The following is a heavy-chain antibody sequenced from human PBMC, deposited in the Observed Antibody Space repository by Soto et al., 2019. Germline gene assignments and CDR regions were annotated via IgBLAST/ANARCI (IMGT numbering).Heavy chain of an antibody. D-gene: IGHD6-19*01. V-gene: IGHV6-1*01. J-gene: IGHJ4*02. CDR1: GDSVSSNSAA. CDR3: AKEGDPGIAVAGSFDD. CDR2: TYYRSKWYN. Sequence: PSQTLSLTCAISGDSVSSNSAAWNWIRQSPSRGLEWLGRTYYRSKWYNDYAVSVKSRITINPDTSKNQFSLQLNSVTPEDTAVYYCAKEGDPGIAVAGSFDDWGQGTLVTVSS.